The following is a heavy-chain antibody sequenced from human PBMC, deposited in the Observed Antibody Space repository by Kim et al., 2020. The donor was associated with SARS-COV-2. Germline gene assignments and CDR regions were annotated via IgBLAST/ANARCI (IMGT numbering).Heavy chain of an antibody. J-gene: IGHJ6*02. CDR2: INHSGST. V-gene: IGHV4-34*01. CDR1: GGSFSGYY. CDR3: ARRPMYYYGMDV. Sequence: SETLSLTCAVYGGSFSGYYWSWIRQPPGKGLEWIGEINHSGSTNYNPSLKSRVTISVDTSKNQFSLKLSSVTAADTAVYYCARRPMYYYGMDVWGQGTTVTVSS.